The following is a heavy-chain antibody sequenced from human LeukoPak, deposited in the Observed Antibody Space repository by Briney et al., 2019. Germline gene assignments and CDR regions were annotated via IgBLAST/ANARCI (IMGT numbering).Heavy chain of an antibody. CDR1: GGTFSSYA. V-gene: IGHV1-69*04. J-gene: IGHJ4*02. CDR3: AREADRRGYYYDSSGYYLDY. CDR2: IIPIFGIA. Sequence: SVKVSCKASGGTFSSYAISWVRQAPGHGLEWMGRIIPIFGIANYAQKFQGRVTITADKSTSTAYMELSSLRSEDTAVYYCAREADRRGYYYDSSGYYLDYWGQGTLVTVSS. D-gene: IGHD3-22*01.